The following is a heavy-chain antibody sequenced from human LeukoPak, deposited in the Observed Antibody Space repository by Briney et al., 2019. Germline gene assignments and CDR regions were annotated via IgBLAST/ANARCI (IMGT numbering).Heavy chain of an antibody. CDR3: ARVYSSGWYAHTVFFDY. CDR1: GYTFTSYD. CDR2: MNPNSGNT. J-gene: IGHJ4*02. V-gene: IGHV1-8*02. D-gene: IGHD6-19*01. Sequence: ASVKVSCKASGYTFTSYDINWVRQATGQGLEWMGWMNPNSGNTGYAQKFQGRVTMTRDTSISTAYMELSRLRSDDTAVYYCARVYSSGWYAHTVFFDYWGQGTLVTDSS.